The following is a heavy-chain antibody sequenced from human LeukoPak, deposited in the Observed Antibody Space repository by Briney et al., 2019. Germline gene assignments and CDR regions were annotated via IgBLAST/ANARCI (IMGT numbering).Heavy chain of an antibody. CDR1: GGSISSGSYY. J-gene: IGHJ3*02. V-gene: IGHV4-61*02. CDR2: IYTSGST. Sequence: SETLSLTCTVSGGSISSGSYYWSWIRQPAGKGLEWIGRIYTSGSTNYNPSLKSRVTISVDTSKNQFSLKLSSVTAADTAVYYCARRCGRRYYDSSGHLDAFDIWGQGTMVTVSS. CDR3: ARRCGRRYYDSSGHLDAFDI. D-gene: IGHD3-22*01.